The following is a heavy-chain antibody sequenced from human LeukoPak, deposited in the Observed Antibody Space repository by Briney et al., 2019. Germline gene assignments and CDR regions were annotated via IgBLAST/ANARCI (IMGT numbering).Heavy chain of an antibody. J-gene: IGHJ4*02. CDR2: IIPIFGTA. CDR1: GGTFSSYA. V-gene: IGHV1-69*05. CDR3: AREFGGAVAGPTFDY. D-gene: IGHD6-19*01. Sequence: ASVKVSCXASGGTFSSYAISWVRQAPGQGLEWMGRIIPIFGTANYAQKFQGRVTITTDESTSTAYMELSSLRSEDTAVYYCAREFGGAVAGPTFDYWGQGTLVTVSS.